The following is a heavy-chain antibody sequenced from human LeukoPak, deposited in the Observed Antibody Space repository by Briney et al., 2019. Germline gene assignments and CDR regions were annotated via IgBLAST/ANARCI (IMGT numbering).Heavy chain of an antibody. CDR1: GGSISSYY. D-gene: IGHD2-2*01. CDR2: IYTSGST. CDR3: ARDIWGYCSSTSCYPSGNYYYYMDV. Sequence: SETLSLTCTVSGGSISSYYWSWIRQPAGKGLEWIGRIYTSGSTNYNPSLKSRVTMSVDTSKNQFSLKLSSVTAADTAVYYCARDIWGYCSSTSCYPSGNYYYYMDVWGKGTTVTVSS. V-gene: IGHV4-4*07. J-gene: IGHJ6*03.